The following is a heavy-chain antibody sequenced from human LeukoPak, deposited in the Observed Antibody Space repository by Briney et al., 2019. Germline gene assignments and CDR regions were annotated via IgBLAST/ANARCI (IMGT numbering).Heavy chain of an antibody. CDR3: ARTRIYYYGSGRELYNWFDP. V-gene: IGHV4-34*01. CDR2: INHSGST. D-gene: IGHD3-10*01. Sequence: SETLSLTCAVYGGSFSGYYWSWIRQPPGKGLEWIGEINHSGSTNYNPSLKSRVTISVDTSKNQFSLKLSSVTAADTAVYYCARTRIYYYGSGRELYNWFDPWGQGTLVTVSS. CDR1: GGSFSGYY. J-gene: IGHJ5*02.